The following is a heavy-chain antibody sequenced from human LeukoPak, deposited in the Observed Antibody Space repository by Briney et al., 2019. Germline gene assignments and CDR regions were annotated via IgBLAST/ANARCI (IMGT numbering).Heavy chain of an antibody. CDR1: GYTFTSYD. CDR2: MNPNSGNT. D-gene: IGHD6-13*01. CDR3: ARGGSSWYKWTDDWDY. V-gene: IGHV1-8*01. Sequence: ASVKVSCKASGYTFTSYDINWVRQATGQGLEWMGWMNPNSGNTGYAQKFQGRVTMTRDTSISTAYMELSSLRSEDTAVYYCARGGSSWYKWTDDWDYWGQGTLVTVSS. J-gene: IGHJ4*02.